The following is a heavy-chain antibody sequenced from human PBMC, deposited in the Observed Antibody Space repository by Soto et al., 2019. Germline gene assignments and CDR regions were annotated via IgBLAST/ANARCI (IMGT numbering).Heavy chain of an antibody. CDR2: MNPNSGNT. Sequence: QVQLVQSGAEVKKPGASVKVSCKASGYTFTSYDINWVRQATGQGLEWMGWMNPNSGNTGYAQKFQGRVTMTRNTSISTAYMELSSLRSEDTAVYYCASYYDILTGYGMDVWGQGTTVTVSS. V-gene: IGHV1-8*01. D-gene: IGHD3-9*01. CDR1: GYTFTSYD. CDR3: ASYYDILTGYGMDV. J-gene: IGHJ6*02.